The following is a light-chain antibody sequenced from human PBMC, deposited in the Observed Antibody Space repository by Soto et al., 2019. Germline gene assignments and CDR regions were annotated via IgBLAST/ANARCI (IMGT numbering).Light chain of an antibody. CDR2: DVS. J-gene: IGKJ4*01. CDR3: QQRSNWPLLT. Sequence: EIVLTQSPATLSLSPGERATLSCRASQGVGTYLAWYQQKPGQSPRLLMFDVSNRATGIPARFSGSGSGTDFTLTISSLESEDFAVYYCQQRSNWPLLTFGGGTKVDIK. V-gene: IGKV3-11*01. CDR1: QGVGTY.